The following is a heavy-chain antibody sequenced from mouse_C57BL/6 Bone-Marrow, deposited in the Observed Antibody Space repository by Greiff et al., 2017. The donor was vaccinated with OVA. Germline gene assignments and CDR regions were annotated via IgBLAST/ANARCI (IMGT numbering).Heavy chain of an antibody. D-gene: IGHD1-1*01. CDR1: GYSFTGYY. CDR2: INPSTGGT. Sequence: VQLKQSGPELVKPGASVKISCKASGYSFTGYYMNWVKQSPEKSLEWIGEINPSTGGTTYNQKFKAKATLTVDKSSSTAYMQLKSLTSEDSAVYYCARRGTYGSSPYFDYWGQGTTLTVSS. V-gene: IGHV1-42*01. J-gene: IGHJ2*01. CDR3: ARRGTYGSSPYFDY.